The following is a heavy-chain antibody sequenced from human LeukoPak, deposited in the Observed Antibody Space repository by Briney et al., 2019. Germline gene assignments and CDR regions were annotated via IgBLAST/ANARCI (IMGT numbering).Heavy chain of an antibody. D-gene: IGHD3-22*01. CDR2: ISAYGDGK. V-gene: IGHV3-43*02. J-gene: IGHJ4*01. CDR1: GFGFEHYG. CDR3: AKDQAYYYDNSGLI. Sequence: PGGSLRLSCVASGFGFEHYGMHWARQAPGKGLEWVALISAYGDGKKYADSVKGRFTVSRDNSKGSLYLQMDSLTTEDTALYYCAKDQAYYYDNSGLIWGQGTLVTVSS.